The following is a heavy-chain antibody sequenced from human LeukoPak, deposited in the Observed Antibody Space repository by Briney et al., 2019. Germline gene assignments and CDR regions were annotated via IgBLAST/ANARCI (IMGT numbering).Heavy chain of an antibody. V-gene: IGHV4-59*01. CDR1: GGSISPYY. J-gene: IGHJ4*02. CDR2: ISYGGST. Sequence: SETLSLTCIVSGGSISPYYWNWIRQPPGKGLESIGFISYGGSTNYNPSLRSRVTISVDTSKKQFSLKLSSVTAADTAVYYCARGFSNGWYQDHWGQGTLVPVSS. D-gene: IGHD6-19*01. CDR3: ARGFSNGWYQDH.